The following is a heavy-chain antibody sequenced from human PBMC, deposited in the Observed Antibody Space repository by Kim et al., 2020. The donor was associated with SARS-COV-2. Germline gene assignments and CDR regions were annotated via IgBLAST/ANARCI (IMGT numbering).Heavy chain of an antibody. Sequence: GSTYYAVSVKGRFTISRDNSKNTLYLQMNSLRAEDTAVYYCAKGSGSYGYWGQGTLVTVSS. V-gene: IGHV3-23*01. J-gene: IGHJ4*02. CDR3: AKGSGSYGY. CDR2: GST. D-gene: IGHD1-26*01.